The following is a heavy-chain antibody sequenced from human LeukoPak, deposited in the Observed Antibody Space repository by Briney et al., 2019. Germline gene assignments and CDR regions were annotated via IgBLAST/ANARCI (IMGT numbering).Heavy chain of an antibody. CDR3: AKDRGPYGDYVPWFDP. Sequence: GGSLRLSCAASGFTFSSYGMHWVRQAPGKGLEWVAVICYDGSNKYYADSVRGRFTISRDNSKNTLYLQMNSLRAEDTAVYYCAKDRGPYGDYVPWFDPWGQGTLVTVSS. D-gene: IGHD4-17*01. J-gene: IGHJ5*02. CDR1: GFTFSSYG. V-gene: IGHV3-33*06. CDR2: ICYDGSNK.